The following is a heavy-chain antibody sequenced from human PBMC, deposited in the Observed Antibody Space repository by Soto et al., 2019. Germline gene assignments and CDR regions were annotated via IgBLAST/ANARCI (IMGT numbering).Heavy chain of an antibody. CDR1: GFSFSTFE. CDR3: VKGGWFDF. CDR2: ISDDGSRT. Sequence: EVQLLESGGGLVQPGGSLRLSCAASGFSFSTFEMSWVRQAPGRGLEWVSFISDDGSRTYYADAVKGRFTISRDNSKHTLYLQMNSLTADDTAVYACVKGGWFDFWGHGTLVTVSS. V-gene: IGHV3-23*01. J-gene: IGHJ5*01. D-gene: IGHD3-16*01.